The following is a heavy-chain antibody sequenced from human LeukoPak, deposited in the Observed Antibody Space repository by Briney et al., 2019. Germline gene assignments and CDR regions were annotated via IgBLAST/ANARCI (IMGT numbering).Heavy chain of an antibody. Sequence: ASVKVSCKASGYTFTGCYMHWVRQAPGQGLEWMGWINPNSGGTNYAQKFQGRVTMTRDTSISTAYMELSRLRSDDTAVYYCARAGRITGTIYYFDYWGQGTLVTVSS. CDR3: ARAGRITGTIYYFDY. J-gene: IGHJ4*02. CDR1: GYTFTGCY. D-gene: IGHD1-7*01. CDR2: INPNSGGT. V-gene: IGHV1-2*02.